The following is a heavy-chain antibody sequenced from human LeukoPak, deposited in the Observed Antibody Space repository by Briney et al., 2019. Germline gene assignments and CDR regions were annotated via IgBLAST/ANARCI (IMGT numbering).Heavy chain of an antibody. J-gene: IGHJ4*02. Sequence: GGSLRLSCAASGFTFSNYAMSWVRQAPGKGLEWVSAISGSGGSTYYADSVKGRFTISRDNSKNTLYLQMNSLRAEDTAVYYCAKSVYSSSWYTEFDYWGQGTLVTVSS. V-gene: IGHV3-23*01. CDR3: AKSVYSSSWYTEFDY. CDR1: GFTFSNYA. D-gene: IGHD6-13*01. CDR2: ISGSGGST.